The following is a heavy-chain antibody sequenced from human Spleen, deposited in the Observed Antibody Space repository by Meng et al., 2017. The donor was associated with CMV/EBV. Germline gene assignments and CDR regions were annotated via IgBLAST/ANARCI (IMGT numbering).Heavy chain of an antibody. CDR1: GASISTSY. V-gene: IGHV4-59*01. CDR2: MYHSGTT. J-gene: IGHJ6*02. Sequence: SETLSLTCTVSGASISTSYWSWIRQPPGKGLEWIGSMYHSGTTYYNPSLKSRVTISVDTSKNQFSLKLSSVTAADTAVYYCAREIVTYGMDVWGQGTTVTVSS. CDR3: AREIVTYGMDV. D-gene: IGHD2-15*01.